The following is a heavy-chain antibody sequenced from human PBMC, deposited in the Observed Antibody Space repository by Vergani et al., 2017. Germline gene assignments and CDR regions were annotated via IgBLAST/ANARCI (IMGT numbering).Heavy chain of an antibody. J-gene: IGHJ4*02. CDR2: ITAIGSA. V-gene: IGHV4-34*02. D-gene: IGHD3-10*01. CDR3: ASRRPRLXLGSKSNAGTFDS. CDR1: GGSLSGYF. Sequence: QVHLQQRGAGVLKPSETLCLTCGVIGGSLSGYFWSWIRQSPGRGLEWIGEITAIGSAKYSPSATSRVTISVDTSRGEFTLTVTSVTAADTGLYFCASRRPRLXLGSKSNAGTFDSWLQGTLVTVSS.